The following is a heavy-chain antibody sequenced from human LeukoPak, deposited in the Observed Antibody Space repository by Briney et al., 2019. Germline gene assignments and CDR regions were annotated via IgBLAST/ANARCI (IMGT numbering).Heavy chain of an antibody. J-gene: IGHJ4*02. Sequence: ASVKVSCKASGYTFTGYYMHWVRQAPGQGLEWMGWINPNSGGTNYAQKFQGRVTMTRDTSISTAYMELSRLRSDDTAVYYCARGVRRVVVVAAQPPFDYWGQGTLVTVSS. V-gene: IGHV1-2*02. D-gene: IGHD2-15*01. CDR1: GYTFTGYY. CDR2: INPNSGGT. CDR3: ARGVRRVVVVAAQPPFDY.